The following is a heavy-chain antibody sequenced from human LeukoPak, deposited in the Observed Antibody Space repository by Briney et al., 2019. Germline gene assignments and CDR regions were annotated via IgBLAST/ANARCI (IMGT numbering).Heavy chain of an antibody. CDR3: ASGGGWGFDY. J-gene: IGHJ4*02. CDR1: GFTFSSYE. V-gene: IGHV3-48*03. Sequence: GGSLRLSCAASGFTFSSYEMNWVRQAPGKGLERISYISSGGSPIYYADSVKGRFTISRDNAKNSLYLQMNSLKAEDTAVYYCASGGGWGFDYWGQGTLVTVSS. D-gene: IGHD3-16*01. CDR2: ISSGGSPI.